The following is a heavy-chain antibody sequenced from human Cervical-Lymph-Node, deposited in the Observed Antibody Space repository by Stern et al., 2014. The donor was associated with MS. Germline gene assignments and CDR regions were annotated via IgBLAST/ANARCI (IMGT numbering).Heavy chain of an antibody. V-gene: IGHV3-30-3*01. CDR3: ARGGRGVGLEY. Sequence: VQLLESGGGVVQPGRSLSLSCVASGFTFSTYAMHWVRQDPGKGLEWVAFVSYDGTQRNSTDSVKARFTISRDNSKNTLYLHMNSLRDEDTAVYFCARGGRGVGLEYWGQGALVTVSS. D-gene: IGHD3-10*01. J-gene: IGHJ4*02. CDR1: GFTFSTYA. CDR2: VSYDGTQR.